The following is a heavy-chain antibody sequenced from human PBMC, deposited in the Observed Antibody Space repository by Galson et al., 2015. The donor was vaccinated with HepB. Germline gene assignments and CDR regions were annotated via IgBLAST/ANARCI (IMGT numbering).Heavy chain of an antibody. Sequence: SLRLSCAASGFTFSKAWMIWVRQAPGKGLEWVGRIKSKTDGETTDYAAPVKDRFTISRDDSQDTLYLQMSSLKIEDTAVYYCTIQAGSSDALDFWGQGTLVAVSS. V-gene: IGHV3-15*01. CDR2: IKSKTDGETT. CDR1: GFTFSKAW. D-gene: IGHD6-6*01. CDR3: TIQAGSSDALDF. J-gene: IGHJ3*01.